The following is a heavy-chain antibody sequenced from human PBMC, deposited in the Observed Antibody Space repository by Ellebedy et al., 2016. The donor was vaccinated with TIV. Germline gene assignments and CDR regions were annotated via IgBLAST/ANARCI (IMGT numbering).Heavy chain of an antibody. CDR2: ITGNGHNT. J-gene: IGHJ4*02. D-gene: IGHD7-27*01. CDR3: AIDRPITGDYHGDYFDS. V-gene: IGHV3-23*01. CDR1: VFTSSTSV. Sequence: PGGSLRLSCAASVFTSSTSVMTWVRQAPGKGLEWVASITGNGHNTFYADPVRGWVTISRDNSKNTLFHQMNSLRAKDKAVYYCAIDRPITGDYHGDYFDSWGQGTLVTVAS.